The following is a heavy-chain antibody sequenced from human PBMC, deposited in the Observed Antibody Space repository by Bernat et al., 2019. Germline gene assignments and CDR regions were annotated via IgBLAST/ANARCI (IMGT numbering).Heavy chain of an antibody. CDR3: ARLPTSVVVTAD. J-gene: IGHJ4*02. CDR2: TRDKAKSYTT. V-gene: IGHV3-72*01. D-gene: IGHD2-21*02. Sequence: EVQLVESGGGLVQPGGSLRLSCAGSGFTLSDHYMDWIRQAPGKGLGWVGLTRDKAKSYTTEYAASVKGRFTISRDESGNSLYLQMNSVTSEDAAVYYCARLPTSVVVTADWGQGALVIVSS. CDR1: GFTLSDHY.